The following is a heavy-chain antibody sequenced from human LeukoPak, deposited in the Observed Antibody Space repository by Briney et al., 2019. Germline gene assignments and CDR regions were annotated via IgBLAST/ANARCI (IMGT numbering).Heavy chain of an antibody. CDR3: ARDLGSSTVTTAFDY. J-gene: IGHJ4*02. CDR2: INSDGSST. CDR1: GFTFSSYW. D-gene: IGHD4-17*01. V-gene: IGHV3-74*01. Sequence: GGSLRLSCAASGFTFSSYWMHWVRQAPGKGLVWVSRINSDGSSTSYADSVKGRFTISRDNANNLLHLQMDNLRAEDTAVYYCARDLGSSTVTTAFDYWGQGTLVTVSS.